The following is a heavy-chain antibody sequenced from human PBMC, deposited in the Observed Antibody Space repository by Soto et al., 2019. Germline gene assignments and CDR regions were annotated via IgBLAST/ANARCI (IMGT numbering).Heavy chain of an antibody. CDR1: GASISSDGHY. V-gene: IGHV4-31*03. J-gene: IGHJ4*02. CDR2: VYYGLST. CDR3: AREVAATTHFDY. Sequence: QVQLQESGPGLVKPSQTLSLTCTVSGASISSDGHYWSWIRQHPGKGLEWIGYVYYGLSTYYNPSLKNRVTISIDTSKNQFSLKLSSVTAADTAVYYCAREVAATTHFDYWGQGTLVTVSS. D-gene: IGHD2-15*01.